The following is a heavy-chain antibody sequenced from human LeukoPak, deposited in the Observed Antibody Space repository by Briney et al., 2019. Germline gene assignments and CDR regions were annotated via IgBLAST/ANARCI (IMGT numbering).Heavy chain of an antibody. J-gene: IGHJ6*03. CDR1: GSGFTFSEFW. CDR3: AREAYCGGPSCFAVNYMDV. CDR2: IKGDGSET. D-gene: IGHD2-2*01. Sequence: PGGSLRLSYVVSGSGFTFSEFWMGWVRQAPGERLEWVANIKGDGSETYYVDSVKGRFTISRDNAKNSVYLQMNSLTADDTSLYRCAREAYCGGPSCFAVNYMDVWGKGTTVTVSS. V-gene: IGHV3-7*01.